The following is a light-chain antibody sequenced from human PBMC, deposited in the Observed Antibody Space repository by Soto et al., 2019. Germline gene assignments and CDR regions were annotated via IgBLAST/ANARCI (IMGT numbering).Light chain of an antibody. CDR2: EVS. CDR1: SSDVGGYNY. Sequence: QSALTQPASVSGSPGQSITISCTGTSSDVGGYNYVSWYQQHPGKAPKLMIYEVSNRPSGVSNRFSGSKSDNTASLTISGLQAEDEADYYCSSYTTSSPHWVFGGGTKLTVL. J-gene: IGLJ3*02. V-gene: IGLV2-14*01. CDR3: SSYTTSSPHWV.